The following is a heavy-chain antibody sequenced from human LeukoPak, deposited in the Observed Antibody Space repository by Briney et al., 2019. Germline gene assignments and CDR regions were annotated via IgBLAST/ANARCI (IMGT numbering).Heavy chain of an antibody. Sequence: PSETLSLTCTVSGGSINSYHWSWIRQPPGQGLEWIGYIYYSGSTNYNPSLKSRVTISVDTSKNQFSLKLSSVTAADTAVYYCARLSSSWYYFDYWGQGTLVTVSS. J-gene: IGHJ4*02. V-gene: IGHV4-59*01. CDR3: ARLSSSWYYFDY. D-gene: IGHD6-13*01. CDR2: IYYSGST. CDR1: GGSINSYH.